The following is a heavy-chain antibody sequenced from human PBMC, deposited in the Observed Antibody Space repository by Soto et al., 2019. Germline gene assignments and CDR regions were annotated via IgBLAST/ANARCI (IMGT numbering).Heavy chain of an antibody. CDR2: TNGDGRST. CDR3: ARDPDYEKERDVFDI. D-gene: IGHD4-17*01. Sequence: EVQLVESGGGLVQPGGSLRLSCAASGFTFSSYWMHWVRQAPGKGLVWVSRTNGDGRSTDYADPVKGRFTISRDNAKKTLYVQMNSLRAEDTAVYYCARDPDYEKERDVFDIWGQGTMVTVSS. CDR1: GFTFSSYW. J-gene: IGHJ3*02. V-gene: IGHV3-74*01.